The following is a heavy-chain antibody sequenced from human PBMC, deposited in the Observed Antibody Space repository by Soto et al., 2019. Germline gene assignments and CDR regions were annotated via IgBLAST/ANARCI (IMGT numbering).Heavy chain of an antibody. V-gene: IGHV4-31*03. J-gene: IGHJ5*02. CDR3: ARGDCGDDCYSNTTGCEP. Sequence: PSETLSLTCTVSGGSISSGGYYWSWIRQHPGKGLEWIGYIYYSGSTCYNPSLKSRVTISVDTSKNQFSLKLSSVTAADTAVYYCARGDCGDDCYSNTTGCEPWGQGTLDTVS. CDR2: IYYSGST. D-gene: IGHD2-21*01. CDR1: GGSISSGGYY.